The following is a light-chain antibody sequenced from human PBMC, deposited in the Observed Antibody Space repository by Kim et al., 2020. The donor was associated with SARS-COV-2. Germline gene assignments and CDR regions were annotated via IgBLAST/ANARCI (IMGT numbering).Light chain of an antibody. CDR3: GTWDSSLSAVV. V-gene: IGLV1-51*01. J-gene: IGLJ2*01. Sequence: QSVLTQPPSVSAAPGQKVTISCSGSSSNIGNNYVSWYQQLPGTAPKLLIYDNNKRPSGIPDRFSGSKCGTSATLGITGLQTGDEADYYCGTWDSSLSAVVFGGGTQLTVL. CDR2: DNN. CDR1: SSNIGNNY.